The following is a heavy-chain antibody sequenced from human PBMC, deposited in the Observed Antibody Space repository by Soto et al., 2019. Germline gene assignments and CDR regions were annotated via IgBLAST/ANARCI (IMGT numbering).Heavy chain of an antibody. V-gene: IGHV1-8*01. J-gene: IGHJ4*02. CDR1: GYTFTSYD. D-gene: IGHD5-12*01. Sequence: QVQLVQSGAEVKKPGASVKVSCKASGYTFTSYDINWVRQATGQGLEWVGWMNPNSGNTGYAQKCRGRVAMTRNTAMSTADMERRSLGSEDTAVYCCARGGGYGPTFDYWGQGTLVTVSS. CDR2: MNPNSGNT. CDR3: ARGGGYGPTFDY.